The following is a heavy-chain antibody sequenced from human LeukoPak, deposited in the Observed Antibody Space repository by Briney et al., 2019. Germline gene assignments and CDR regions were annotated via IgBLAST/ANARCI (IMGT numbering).Heavy chain of an antibody. D-gene: IGHD3-10*01. V-gene: IGHV4-59*08. Sequence: SETLSLTCTVSGGSISSYYWSWIRQPPGKGLEWIGYIFYSGSTNYNSSLKSRVTISVDTSKNQFSLKLRSVTAADTAVYYCARAITMVRGANLNWFDPWGQGTLVTVSS. CDR1: GGSISSYY. J-gene: IGHJ5*02. CDR2: IFYSGST. CDR3: ARAITMVRGANLNWFDP.